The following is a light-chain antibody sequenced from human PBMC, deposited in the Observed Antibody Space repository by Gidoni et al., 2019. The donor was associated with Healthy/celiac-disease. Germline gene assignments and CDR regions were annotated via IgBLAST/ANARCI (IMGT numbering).Light chain of an antibody. Sequence: DIQMTQSPSTLSASVGDRVTITCRASQSISTWLAWYQQKPGKAPKLLIYDASSLESGVPSRCSGSGSGTDFTLTISSLRPDDFAAYYCQQYKSFSLTFGGGTKVEIK. CDR2: DAS. CDR1: QSISTW. V-gene: IGKV1-5*01. J-gene: IGKJ4*01. CDR3: QQYKSFSLT.